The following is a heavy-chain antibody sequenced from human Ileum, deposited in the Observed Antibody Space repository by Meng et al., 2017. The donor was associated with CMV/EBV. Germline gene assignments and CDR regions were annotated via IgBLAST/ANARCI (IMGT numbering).Heavy chain of an antibody. CDR2: VWTDGSTI. J-gene: IGHJ4*02. CDR1: GIIFNPYG. V-gene: IGHV3-33*02. Sequence: GGPRRLSGAAPGIIFNPYGIHGLRQAPGKGREGLVFVWTDGSTIYKRDNVKGRFIVSRDKCTNTLFLQLHSLRVEDTAVYDCVGHQGGPREGGRLVWGQGTLVTVSS. CDR3: VGHQGGPREGGRLV.